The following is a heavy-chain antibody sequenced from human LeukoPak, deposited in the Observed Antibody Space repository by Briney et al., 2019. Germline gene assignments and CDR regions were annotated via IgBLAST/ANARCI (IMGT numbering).Heavy chain of an antibody. V-gene: IGHV4-4*07. J-gene: IGHJ6*03. Sequence: SETLSLTCTVSGGSISSYYWSWIRQPAGKGLEWIGRIYTSGSTNYNPSFKSRVTMSVDTSKNQFSLKLSSVTAADTAVYYCARDQEQWRYYYMDVWGKGTTVTVSS. CDR3: ARDQEQWRYYYMDV. D-gene: IGHD6-19*01. CDR2: IYTSGST. CDR1: GGSISSYY.